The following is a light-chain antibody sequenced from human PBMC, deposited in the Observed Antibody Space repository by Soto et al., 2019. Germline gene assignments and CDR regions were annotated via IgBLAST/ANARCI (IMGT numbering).Light chain of an antibody. CDR1: SSDVGSYNY. Sequence: QSALTQPPSASGSPGQSVTISCTGTSSDVGSYNYVSWYQQHPDKAPKLMIYEVSKRPSGVPDRFSGSKSGNTAALTVSGLQSEDEADYYCSSYAGSNNLVVFGGGTKLTVL. CDR2: EVS. J-gene: IGLJ3*02. V-gene: IGLV2-8*01. CDR3: SSYAGSNNLVV.